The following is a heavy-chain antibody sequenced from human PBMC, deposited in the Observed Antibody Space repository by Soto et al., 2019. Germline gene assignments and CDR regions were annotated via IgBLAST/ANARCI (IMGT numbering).Heavy chain of an antibody. D-gene: IGHD5-12*01. CDR1: GFTFSSYA. V-gene: IGHV3-23*01. CDR3: AKCQGCSPLSVDIVATADY. CDR2: ISGSGGST. J-gene: IGHJ4*02. Sequence: PGGSLRLSCAASGFTFSSYAMSWVRQAPGKGLEWVSAISGSGGSTYYADSVKGRFTISRDNSKNTLYLQMNSLRAEDTAVYYCAKCQGCSPLSVDIVATADYWGQGTLVTVSS.